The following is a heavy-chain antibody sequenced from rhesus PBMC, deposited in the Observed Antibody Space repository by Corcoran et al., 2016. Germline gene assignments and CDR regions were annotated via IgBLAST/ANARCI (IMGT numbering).Heavy chain of an antibody. V-gene: IGHV4-169*01. CDR1: GGSISSSY. Sequence: QVQLQESGPGLVQPSETLSVTCAVSGGSISSSYWNWNRQAPGKGLEWIGYIHGSGSSTSYNPSLKSRVTLSVDASKSQLSLKLTSVTAADTAVFYCARYLNSNPKSLDVWGRGVLVTVSS. D-gene: IGHD4-23*01. CDR3: ARYLNSNPKSLDV. CDR2: IHGSGSST. J-gene: IGHJ5-2*02.